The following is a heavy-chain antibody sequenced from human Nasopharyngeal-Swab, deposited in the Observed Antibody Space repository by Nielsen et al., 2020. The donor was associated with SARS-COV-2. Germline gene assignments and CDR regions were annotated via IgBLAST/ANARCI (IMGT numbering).Heavy chain of an antibody. D-gene: IGHD2-2*01. CDR2: INSEGSST. CDR1: GFTFSTYW. V-gene: IGHV3-74*01. CDR3: ARDLDCSSSDCYLDAFDI. J-gene: IGHJ3*02. Sequence: GESLKISCAASGFTFSTYWMHWVRQAPGKGLEWVSRINSEGSSTTYADSVKGRFTISRDNAKNTLSLQMNSLRVEDTAVYYCARDLDCSSSDCYLDAFDIWGQGTAVTVSS.